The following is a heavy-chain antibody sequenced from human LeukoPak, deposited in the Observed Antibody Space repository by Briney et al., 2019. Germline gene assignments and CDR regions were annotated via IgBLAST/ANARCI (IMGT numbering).Heavy chain of an antibody. V-gene: IGHV3-23*01. J-gene: IGHJ4*02. CDR1: GFTFSNYA. D-gene: IGHD1-26*01. CDR2: ISGSGGST. Sequence: GGSLRLSCAASGFTFSNYAMSWVRQAPGKGLEWVSAISGSGGSTYYADSVKGRFTISRDNSKNTLYLQMNSLRAEDTAVYYCAKSPGRWELLLDYWGQGTLVTVSS. CDR3: AKSPGRWELLLDY.